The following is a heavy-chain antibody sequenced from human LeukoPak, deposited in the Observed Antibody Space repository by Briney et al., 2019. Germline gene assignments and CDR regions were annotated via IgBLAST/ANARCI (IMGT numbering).Heavy chain of an antibody. V-gene: IGHV5-51*01. CDR2: IYPGDSDT. J-gene: IGHJ5*02. CDR3: ARHVPSTVVTPGDWFDP. Sequence: GESLKISCKGSGYSFTSYWIGWVRQMPGKGLEWMGIIYPGDSDTRYSPSFQGQVTISADKSISTAYLQWSSLKASDTAMYYCARHVPSTVVTPGDWFDPWGQGTLVTVSS. D-gene: IGHD4-23*01. CDR1: GYSFTSYW.